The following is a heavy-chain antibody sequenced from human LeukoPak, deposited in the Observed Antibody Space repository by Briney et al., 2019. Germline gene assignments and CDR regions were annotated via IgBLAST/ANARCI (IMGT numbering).Heavy chain of an antibody. CDR2: INPNSGGT. CDR3: ARVYDSSGCEWSTFDY. Sequence: ASVKVSCKASGYTFTGYYMHWVRQAPGQGLEWMGWINPNSGGTNYAQKFQGRVTMTRDTSISTAYLELSRLRSDDTAVYYCARVYDSSGCEWSTFDYWGQGTLVTVSS. D-gene: IGHD3-22*01. V-gene: IGHV1-2*02. CDR1: GYTFTGYY. J-gene: IGHJ4*02.